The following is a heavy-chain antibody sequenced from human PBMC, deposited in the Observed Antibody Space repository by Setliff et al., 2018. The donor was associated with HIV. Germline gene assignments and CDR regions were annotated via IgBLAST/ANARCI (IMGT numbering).Heavy chain of an antibody. J-gene: IGHJ5*02. V-gene: IGHV1-69*05. D-gene: IGHD6-13*01. CDR1: GDTLSIHP. Sequence: SVKVSCKASGDTLSIHPISWVRQAPGRGLEWMGGIIPIFGTANYAQKFQGRVTITTDESTSTAYMELSSLRSEDTAVYYCARYSSPNNWFDPWGQGTLVTVSS. CDR2: IIPIFGTA. CDR3: ARYSSPNNWFDP.